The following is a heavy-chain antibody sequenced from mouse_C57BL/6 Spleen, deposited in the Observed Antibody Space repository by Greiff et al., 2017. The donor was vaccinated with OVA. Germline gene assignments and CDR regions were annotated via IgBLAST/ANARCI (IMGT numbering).Heavy chain of an antibody. CDR2: IDPSDSYT. CDR1: GYTFTSYW. J-gene: IGHJ1*03. Sequence: QVQLQQPGAELVKPGASVKLSCKASGYTFTSYWMQWVKQRPGQGLEWIGEIDPSDSYTNYNQKFKGKATLTVDTSSSTAYMQLSSLTSEDSAVYYCARRLFITTVVPYWYFDGWGTGTTVTVSS. V-gene: IGHV1-50*01. CDR3: ARRLFITTVVPYWYFDG. D-gene: IGHD1-1*01.